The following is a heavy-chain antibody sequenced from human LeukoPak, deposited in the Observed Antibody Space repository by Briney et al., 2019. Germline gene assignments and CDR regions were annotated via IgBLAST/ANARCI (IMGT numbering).Heavy chain of an antibody. J-gene: IGHJ4*02. CDR1: GYTFTSYY. V-gene: IGHV1-46*01. D-gene: IGHD1-20*01. Sequence: ASVTVSCKASGYTFTSYYMHWVRQAPGQGLEWMGIINPSGGSTSYAQKFQGRVTMTRDTSTGTVYMELSSLRSEDTAVYYCARAITGTTYFDYWGQGTLVTVSS. CDR2: INPSGGST. CDR3: ARAITGTTYFDY.